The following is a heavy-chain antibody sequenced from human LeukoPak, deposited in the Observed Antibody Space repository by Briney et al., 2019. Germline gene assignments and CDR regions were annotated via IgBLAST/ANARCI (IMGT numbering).Heavy chain of an antibody. V-gene: IGHV3-15*01. CDR3: TTDRPQYYYDSSGYYPFDY. Sequence: PGGSLRLSCAASGFTFSNAWMSWVRQAPGKGLEWVGRIKSKTDGGTTDYAAPVKGRFTISRDDSENTLYLQMNSLKTEDTAVYYCTTDRPQYYYDSSGYYPFDYWGQGTLVTVSS. J-gene: IGHJ4*02. CDR2: IKSKTDGGTT. D-gene: IGHD3-22*01. CDR1: GFTFSNAW.